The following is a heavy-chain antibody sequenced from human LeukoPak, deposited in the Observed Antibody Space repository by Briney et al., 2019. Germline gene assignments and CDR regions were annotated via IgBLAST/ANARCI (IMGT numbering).Heavy chain of an antibody. CDR2: ISGSGGST. CDR3: AKFLPTHIVVANYYFDY. V-gene: IGHV3-23*01. CDR1: GFTFSSYA. Sequence: AGGSLRLSCAASGFTFSSYATSWVRQAPGKGLEWVSAISGSGGSTYYADSVRGRFTISRDNSKNTLYLQMNSLRAEDTAVYYCAKFLPTHIVVANYYFDYWGQGTLVTVSS. J-gene: IGHJ4*02. D-gene: IGHD2-21*01.